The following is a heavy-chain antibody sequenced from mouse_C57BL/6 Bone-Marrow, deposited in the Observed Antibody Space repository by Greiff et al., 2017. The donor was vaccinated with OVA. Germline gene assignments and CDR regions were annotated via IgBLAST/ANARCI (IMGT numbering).Heavy chain of an antibody. CDR3: ARPPCDEGWFAY. CDR2: INPNNGGT. CDR1: GYTFTDYY. J-gene: IGHJ3*01. Sequence: EVKLQQSGPELVKPGASVKISCKASGYTFTDYYMNWVKQSPGKSLEWIGDINPNNGGTSYNQKLKGKATLTVDKSSSTAYMELRSLTSEDSAVYYCARPPCDEGWFAYWGQGTLVTVSA. V-gene: IGHV1-26*01.